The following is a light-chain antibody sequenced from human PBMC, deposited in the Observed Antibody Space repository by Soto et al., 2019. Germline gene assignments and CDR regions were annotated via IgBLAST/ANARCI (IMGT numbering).Light chain of an antibody. CDR3: QQSYSSPFT. CDR2: AAS. J-gene: IGKJ3*01. V-gene: IGKV1-39*01. Sequence: DIQMTQSPSSLSASVGDRVTITCRASQSISSYLNWYQQKPGKAPNLLIYAASSLQSGVPSKFSGSGSGTDFTLTISSLQPEDFATYYCQQSYSSPFTFGPGPKVDIK. CDR1: QSISSY.